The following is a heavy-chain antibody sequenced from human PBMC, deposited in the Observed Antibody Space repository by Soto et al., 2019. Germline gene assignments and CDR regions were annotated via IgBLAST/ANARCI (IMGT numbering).Heavy chain of an antibody. CDR2: IYYSGCT. CDR1: CCSISSGDYY. CDR3: SQRDSYYDGMSV. J-gene: IGHJ6*02. V-gene: IGHV4-30-4*01. Sequence: QVQLQESGPGLVKPSQTLSLTFTVSCCSISSGDYYWRWIRQPPGKGLEWLGDIYYSGCTSYNSYRTSRVTISVDTFTRQFSLKLSSVTAADTDVYYCSQRDSYYDGMSVWGQGTTVTVS.